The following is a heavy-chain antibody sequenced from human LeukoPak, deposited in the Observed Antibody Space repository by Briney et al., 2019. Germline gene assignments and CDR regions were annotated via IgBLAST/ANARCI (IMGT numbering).Heavy chain of an antibody. V-gene: IGHV3-30*02. Sequence: GGSLRLSCAASGFTVSSNYMSWVRQAPGKGLEWVAFIRYDGSNKYYADSVKGRFTISRDNSKNTLYLQMNSLRSEDTAVYYCAGSFYDLLVYFDYWGQGTLVTVSS. CDR2: IRYDGSNK. J-gene: IGHJ4*02. CDR1: GFTVSSNY. D-gene: IGHD5/OR15-5a*01. CDR3: AGSFYDLLVYFDY.